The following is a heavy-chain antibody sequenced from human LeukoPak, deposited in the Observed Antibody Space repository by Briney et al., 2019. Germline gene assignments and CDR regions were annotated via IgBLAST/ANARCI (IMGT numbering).Heavy chain of an antibody. V-gene: IGHV3-23*01. D-gene: IGHD2-15*01. Sequence: GGSLRLSCAAPGFTFSSYAMSWVRQAPGKGLEWVSAISGSGGSTYYADSVKGRFTISRDNSKNTLYLQMNSLRAEDTAVYYCAKTPVVVVAAGSFDYWGQGTLVTVSS. CDR3: AKTPVVVVAAGSFDY. CDR1: GFTFSSYA. J-gene: IGHJ4*02. CDR2: ISGSGGST.